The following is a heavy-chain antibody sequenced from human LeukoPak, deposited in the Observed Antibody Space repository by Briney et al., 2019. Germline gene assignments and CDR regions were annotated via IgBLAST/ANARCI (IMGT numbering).Heavy chain of an antibody. J-gene: IGHJ6*02. Sequence: GAPVKVSCKASGGTFSSYAISWVRQAPGQGLEWMGRIIPILGIANYAQKFQGRVTITADKSTSTAYMELSSLRSEDTAVYYCAREPRYCGGDCYSDYYYYGMDVWGQGTTVTVSS. D-gene: IGHD2-21*02. V-gene: IGHV1-69*04. CDR2: IIPILGIA. CDR3: AREPRYCGGDCYSDYYYYGMDV. CDR1: GGTFSSYA.